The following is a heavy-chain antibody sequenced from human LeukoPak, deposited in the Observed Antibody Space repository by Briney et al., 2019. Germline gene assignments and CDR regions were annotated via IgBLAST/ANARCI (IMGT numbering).Heavy chain of an antibody. CDR1: GYSFTSYW. CDR2: IYPGDSDT. D-gene: IGHD5-18*01. J-gene: IGHJ3*02. Sequence: PGESLKISCKGSGYSFTSYWIGWVRQMPGKGLEWMGIIYPGDSDTRYGPSFQGQVTISADKSISTAYLQWSSLKASDTAMYYCARAGRGYSYGYDAFDIWGQGTMVTVSS. CDR3: ARAGRGYSYGYDAFDI. V-gene: IGHV5-51*01.